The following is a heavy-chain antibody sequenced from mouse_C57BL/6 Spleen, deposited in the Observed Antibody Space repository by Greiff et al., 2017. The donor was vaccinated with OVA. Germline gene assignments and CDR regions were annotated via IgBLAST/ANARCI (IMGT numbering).Heavy chain of an antibody. J-gene: IGHJ1*03. V-gene: IGHV1-61*01. D-gene: IGHD4-1*02. CDR2: IYPSDSET. Sequence: QVQLQQPGAELVRPGSSVKLSCKASGYTFTSYWMDWVKQRPGQGLEWIGNIYPSDSETHYNQKFKDKATLTVDKSSSTAYMQLSSLTSEDSAVYYCAREPNWDGYFDVWGTGTTVTVSS. CDR1: GYTFTSYW. CDR3: AREPNWDGYFDV.